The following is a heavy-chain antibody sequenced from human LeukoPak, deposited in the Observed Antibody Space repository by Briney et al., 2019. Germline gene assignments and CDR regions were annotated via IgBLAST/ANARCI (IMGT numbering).Heavy chain of an antibody. CDR3: ARVHSSGWYGYFDY. CDR1: GFTFSSYW. CDR2: IKQDGSEK. D-gene: IGHD6-19*01. Sequence: GGSLRLSCAASGFTFSSYWMSSVRQAPGKGLEWVANIKQDGSEKYYVDSVKGRFTISRDNAKNSLYLKMNSLRAEDTAVYYCARVHSSGWYGYFDYWGQGTLVTVSS. J-gene: IGHJ4*02. V-gene: IGHV3-7*01.